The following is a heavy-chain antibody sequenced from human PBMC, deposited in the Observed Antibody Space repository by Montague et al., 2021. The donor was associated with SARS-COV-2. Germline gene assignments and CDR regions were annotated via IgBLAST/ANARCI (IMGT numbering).Heavy chain of an antibody. D-gene: IGHD3-22*01. V-gene: IGHV4-34*01. CDR3: ASFPSGYYDSSGYHI. CDR1: GGSFSGYY. J-gene: IGHJ4*02. CDR2: INHSGST. Sequence: SETLSLTCAVYGGSFSGYYWSWIRQPPGKGLEWIGEINHSGSTNYNPSLKSRVTISVDTSKYQFSLKLSSVTAADTAVYYCASFPSGYYDSSGYHIWGQGTLVTVSS.